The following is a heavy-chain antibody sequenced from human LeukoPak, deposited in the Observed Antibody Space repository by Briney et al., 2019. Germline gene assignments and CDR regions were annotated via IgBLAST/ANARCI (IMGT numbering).Heavy chain of an antibody. V-gene: IGHV3-30-3*01. J-gene: IGHJ4*02. CDR3: ARDGIRGILTD. D-gene: IGHD3-9*01. CDR1: GFTFSSYA. CDR2: ISYDGNNK. Sequence: GRSLRLSCAASGFTFSSYAMHWVRQAPGKGLEWVAVISYDGNNKYYADSVRGRFTMSRDNSKNTLYLQMNSLRAEDTAVYYCARDGIRGILTDWGQGTLVTVSS.